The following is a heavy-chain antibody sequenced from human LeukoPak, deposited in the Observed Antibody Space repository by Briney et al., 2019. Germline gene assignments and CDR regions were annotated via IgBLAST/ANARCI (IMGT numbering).Heavy chain of an antibody. J-gene: IGHJ3*02. CDR1: GGSFSGYY. CDR3: ARQRVMITFGGVIVHGAFDI. D-gene: IGHD3-16*02. Sequence: SSETLSLTCAVYGGSFSGYYWSWIRQPPGKGLEWIGEISHSGSTNYNPSLKSRVTISVDTSKNQFSLKLSSVTAADTAVYYCARQRVMITFGGVIVHGAFDIWGQGTMVTVSS. CDR2: ISHSGST. V-gene: IGHV4-34*01.